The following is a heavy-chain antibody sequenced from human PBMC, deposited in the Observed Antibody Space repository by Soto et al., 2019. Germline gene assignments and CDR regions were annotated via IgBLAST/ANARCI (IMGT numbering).Heavy chain of an antibody. CDR3: AKDRDVIYFDY. J-gene: IGHJ4*02. Sequence: VGSLRLPCAASGFTFSIYAMSLVLQAPGKGLEWVSAISGSGGSTYYADSVKGRFTISRDNSKNTLYLQMNSLRAEDTAVYYCAKDRDVIYFDYWGQGTLVTVSS. CDR2: ISGSGGST. D-gene: IGHD2-21*01. CDR1: GFTFSIYA. V-gene: IGHV3-23*01.